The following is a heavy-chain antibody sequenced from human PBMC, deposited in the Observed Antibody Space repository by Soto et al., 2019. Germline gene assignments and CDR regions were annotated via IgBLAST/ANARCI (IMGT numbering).Heavy chain of an antibody. Sequence: SETLSLTCTVSGGSISSGGYYWSWIRQHPGKGLEWIGYIYYSGSTYYNPSLKSRVTISVDTSKNQFSLKLSSVTAADTAVYYCARSPPPLGDYIWGSYPSSRWFDPWGQGTLVTVSA. V-gene: IGHV4-31*03. CDR2: IYYSGST. CDR1: GGSISSGGYY. J-gene: IGHJ5*02. D-gene: IGHD3-16*02. CDR3: ARSPPPLGDYIWGSYPSSRWFDP.